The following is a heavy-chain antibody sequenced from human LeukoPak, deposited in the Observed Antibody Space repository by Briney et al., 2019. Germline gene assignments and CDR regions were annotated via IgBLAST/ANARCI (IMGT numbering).Heavy chain of an antibody. CDR2: TSYDGRSS. J-gene: IGHJ5*02. D-gene: IGHD6-13*01. CDR1: GFIFSYSA. Sequence: GGSLRLSCAASGFIFSYSALHWVRRAPGKGLEWVALTSYDGRSSFYTDSVKGRFTISRDNAKSSLYLQMNSLIAEDTAVYYCARGIATGIDFFDPWGQGTLVTVSS. CDR3: ARGIATGIDFFDP. V-gene: IGHV3-30*04.